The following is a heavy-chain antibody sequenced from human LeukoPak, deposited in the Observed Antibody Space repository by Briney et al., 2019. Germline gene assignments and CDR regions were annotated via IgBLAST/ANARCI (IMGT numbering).Heavy chain of an antibody. CDR2: MYHSGNT. V-gene: IGHV4-39*07. Sequence: SETLSLTCTVSGVSISSSNSYWGWIRQPPGKGLEWIGSMYHSGNTYYNPSLKSRVTISVDTSKNQFSLKLNSVTAADTAVYFCARDGGGRLEYSFDYWGQGTLVTVSS. CDR3: ARDGGGRLEYSFDY. J-gene: IGHJ4*02. D-gene: IGHD3-3*01. CDR1: GVSISSSNSY.